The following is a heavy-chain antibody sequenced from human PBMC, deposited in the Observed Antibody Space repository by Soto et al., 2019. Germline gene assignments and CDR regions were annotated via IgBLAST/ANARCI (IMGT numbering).Heavy chain of an antibody. D-gene: IGHD6-6*01. Sequence: EVQLVESGGSLVQPGGSMRLSCAASGFSFSTYSMNWVRQAPGKGLEWVSYISSRSYTIYYIDSVKGRFTISRDNAKSSLYLQMNSLRDEDTAVYYCARGGSSSDNGMDVWGQGTTVTVSS. J-gene: IGHJ6*02. CDR3: ARGGSSSDNGMDV. V-gene: IGHV3-48*02. CDR2: ISSRSYTI. CDR1: GFSFSTYS.